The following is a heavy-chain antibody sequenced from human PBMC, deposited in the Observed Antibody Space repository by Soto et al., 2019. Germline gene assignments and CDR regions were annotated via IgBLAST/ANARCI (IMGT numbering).Heavy chain of an antibody. V-gene: IGHV1-18*01. CDR1: GYTFTSYG. J-gene: IGHJ5*02. CDR2: ISAYNGNT. Sequence: ASVKVSCKASGYTFTSYGISWVRQAPGQGLEWMGWISAYNGNTNYAQKLQGRVTMTTDTSTSTAYMELRSLRSDDTAVYYCARHVGYCSSTSCYGSFDPLRQGTLVTVSS. CDR3: ARHVGYCSSTSCYGSFDP. D-gene: IGHD2-2*01.